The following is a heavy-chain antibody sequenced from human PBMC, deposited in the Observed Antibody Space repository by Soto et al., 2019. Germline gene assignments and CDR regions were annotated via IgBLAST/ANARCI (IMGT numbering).Heavy chain of an antibody. CDR3: AREGEADIQDGYSSGIDA. Sequence: SATMSLACTICGAAIISXYWSWIRXXPEKGLEWIGYIYYSGSTNYNPSLKSRFTISVDTSKNQFSLKLSSVTAADTAVYYCAREGEADIQDGYSSGIDAWGQGNTVTVSS. V-gene: IGHV4-59*01. CDR1: GAAIISXY. D-gene: IGHD3-9*01. J-gene: IGHJ6*02. CDR2: IYYSGST.